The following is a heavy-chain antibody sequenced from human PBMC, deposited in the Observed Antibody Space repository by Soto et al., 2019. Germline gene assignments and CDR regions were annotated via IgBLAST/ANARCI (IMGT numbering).Heavy chain of an antibody. Sequence: ASVKVSCKVSGYTLTELSMHWVRQAPGKGLEWMGGFDPEDGETIYAQKFQGRVTMTEDTSTDTAYMELSSLRSEDTAVYYCATGGPLYGSGSYYKVPPYYFDYWGQGTLVTVSS. J-gene: IGHJ4*02. CDR2: FDPEDGET. V-gene: IGHV1-24*01. CDR1: GYTLTELS. D-gene: IGHD3-10*01. CDR3: ATGGPLYGSGSYYKVPPYYFDY.